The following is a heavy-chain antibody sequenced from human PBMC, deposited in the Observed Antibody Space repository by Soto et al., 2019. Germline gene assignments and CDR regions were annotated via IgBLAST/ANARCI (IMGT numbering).Heavy chain of an antibody. J-gene: IGHJ3*02. CDR3: ASLCSGGSCYDAFDI. D-gene: IGHD2-15*01. Sequence: GRSLRLSXAASGFTFSSYAMHWVRQAPGKGLEWVAVISYDGSNKYYADSVKGRFTISRDNSKNTLYLQMNSLRAEDTAVHYCASLCSGGSCYDAFDIWGQGTMVTVSS. V-gene: IGHV3-30-3*01. CDR1: GFTFSSYA. CDR2: ISYDGSNK.